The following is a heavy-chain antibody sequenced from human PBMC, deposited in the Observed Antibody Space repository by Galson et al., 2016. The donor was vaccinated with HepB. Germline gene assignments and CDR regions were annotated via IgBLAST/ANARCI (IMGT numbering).Heavy chain of an antibody. J-gene: IGHJ4*02. CDR1: GFTFHAYS. V-gene: IGHV3-21*01. CDR2: ISADSSHI. Sequence: SLRLSCAASGFTFHAYSMTWVRQAPGKGLEWVSSISADSSHISYAASLKGRFTISRDNTKNSLFLRMNSLRAEDTAVYFCGRSMSGVDYWGQGALVTVSS. D-gene: IGHD2/OR15-2a*01. CDR3: GRSMSGVDY.